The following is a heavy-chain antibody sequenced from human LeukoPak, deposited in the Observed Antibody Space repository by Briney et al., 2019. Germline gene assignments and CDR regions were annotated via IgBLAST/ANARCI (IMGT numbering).Heavy chain of an antibody. J-gene: IGHJ6*02. D-gene: IGHD3-3*01. Sequence: ASVKVSCKTSGYIFTGFYIHWVRQAPGQGLEWMGWINPNRGDTSYAQKFQGRVTMTRDTSISTAYMELSRLRSDDTAVYYCARDPWSGYYVHYYYGMDVWGQGTTVTVSS. V-gene: IGHV1-2*02. CDR2: INPNRGDT. CDR3: ARDPWSGYYVHYYYGMDV. CDR1: GYIFTGFY.